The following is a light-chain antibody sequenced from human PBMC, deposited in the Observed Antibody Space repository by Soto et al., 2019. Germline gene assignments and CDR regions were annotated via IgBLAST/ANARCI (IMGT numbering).Light chain of an antibody. CDR3: CSYAGSSTYV. J-gene: IGLJ1*01. Sequence: QSALTQPASVSGSPGQSITISCTGTSSDVGASNVVSWYQQHPGTAPKVIIFEATKRPSGVSNRFSGSKSGSPASLTISGLQAEDEADYYCCSYAGSSTYVFGSGTKLTVL. CDR1: SSDVGASNV. CDR2: EAT. V-gene: IGLV2-23*01.